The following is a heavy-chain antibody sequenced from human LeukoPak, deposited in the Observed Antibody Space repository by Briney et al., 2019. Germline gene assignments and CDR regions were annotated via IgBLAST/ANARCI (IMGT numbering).Heavy chain of an antibody. CDR2: ISYDGSNK. D-gene: IGHD6-13*01. V-gene: IGHV3-30-3*02. CDR1: GFTFSTYA. Sequence: GGSLRLSCAASGFTFSTYAMNWVRQAPGKGPEWVAVISYDGSNKYYADSVKGRFTISRDNSKNTLYLQMNSLRAEDTAVYYCAKFPYSSSWYGYYYGMDVWGQGTTVTVSS. J-gene: IGHJ6*02. CDR3: AKFPYSSSWYGYYYGMDV.